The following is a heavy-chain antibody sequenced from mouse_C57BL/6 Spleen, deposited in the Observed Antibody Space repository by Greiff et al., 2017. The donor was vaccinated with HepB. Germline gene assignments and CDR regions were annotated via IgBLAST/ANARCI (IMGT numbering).Heavy chain of an antibody. Sequence: EVKLLESGAELVRPGASVKLSCTASGFNIKDDYMHWVKQRPEQGLEWIGWIDPENGDTEYASKFQGKATITADTSSNTAYLQLSSLTSEDTAVYYCTTWDYYGGDYWGQGTSVTVSS. CDR2: IDPENGDT. CDR3: TTWDYYGGDY. V-gene: IGHV14-4*01. CDR1: GFNIKDDY. D-gene: IGHD1-2*01. J-gene: IGHJ4*01.